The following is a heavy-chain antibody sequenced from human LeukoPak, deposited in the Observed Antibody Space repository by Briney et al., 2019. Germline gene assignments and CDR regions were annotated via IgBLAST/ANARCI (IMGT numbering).Heavy chain of an antibody. V-gene: IGHV1-2*02. CDR1: GYTFTNYY. D-gene: IGHD5-12*01. Sequence: ASVKVSCKTSGYTFTNYYIHWVRQSPGQRLEWMGWIIPNGGGTNYAQKFQGRVTMTRDTSISTAYMQLYTLTSDDTAIYYCGSGDSDYEVKRRPLHYRGKGTLVPVSS. CDR3: GSGDSDYEVKRRPLHY. CDR2: IIPNGGGT. J-gene: IGHJ4*02.